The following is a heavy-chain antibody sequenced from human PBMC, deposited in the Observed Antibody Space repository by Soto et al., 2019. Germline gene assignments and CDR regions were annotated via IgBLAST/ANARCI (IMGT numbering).Heavy chain of an antibody. D-gene: IGHD3-22*01. CDR1: GFTFSGND. Sequence: EVQLVESGGGLIQPGGSLRLSCAASGFTFSGNDMNWVRQAPGKGLEWVSLIYSGGSTYYADSVKGRFTISRDNSKYTLYLQMSSLRAEDTAVYYCATRPLLPGAPWGQGTMVTVSS. CDR2: IYSGGST. J-gene: IGHJ3*01. V-gene: IGHV3-53*01. CDR3: ATRPLLPGAP.